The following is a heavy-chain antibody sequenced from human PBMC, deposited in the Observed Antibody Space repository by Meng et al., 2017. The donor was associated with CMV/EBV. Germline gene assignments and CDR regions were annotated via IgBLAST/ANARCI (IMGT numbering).Heavy chain of an antibody. CDR2: IRYYGSNK. J-gene: IGHJ6*02. CDR3: ATWPYSSSYYYYGMDV. CDR1: GFTFSSYG. D-gene: IGHD6-6*01. Sequence: GGSLRLSCAASGFTFSSYGMHWVRQAPGKGLEWVAFIRYYGSNKYYADSVKGRFTISRDNSKNTLYLQMNSLRAEDTAVYYCATWPYSSSYYYYGMDVWCQGTTVTVSS. V-gene: IGHV3-30*02.